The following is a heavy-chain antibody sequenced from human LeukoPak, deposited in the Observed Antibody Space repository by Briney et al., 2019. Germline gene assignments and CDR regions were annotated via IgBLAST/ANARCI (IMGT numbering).Heavy chain of an antibody. CDR1: GGTFSSYA. CDR3: AKDYRVTTVTTLSSFDY. CDR2: IIPIFGTA. D-gene: IGHD4-17*01. V-gene: IGHV1-69*13. Sequence: ASVKVSCKASGGTFSSYAISWVRQAPGQGLEWMGGIIPIFGTANYAQKFQGRVTITADESTSTAYMELSSLRSEDTAVYYCAKDYRVTTVTTLSSFDYWGQGTLVTVSS. J-gene: IGHJ4*02.